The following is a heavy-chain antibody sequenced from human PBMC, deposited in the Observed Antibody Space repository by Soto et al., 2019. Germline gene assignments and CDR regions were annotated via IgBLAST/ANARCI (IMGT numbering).Heavy chain of an antibody. J-gene: IGHJ3*02. CDR3: ASTMIVGNDAFDI. V-gene: IGHV4-39*01. CDR2: IYYSGSP. Sequence: VSAGTISPSCYLWCWIRQPQRKGLSWIGSIYYSGSPDYNPSLKSRVTISVDTSNNKFSLQLSSVTAADTAVYYCASTMIVGNDAFDIWCQGRMVT. D-gene: IGHD3-22*01. CDR1: AGTISPSCYL.